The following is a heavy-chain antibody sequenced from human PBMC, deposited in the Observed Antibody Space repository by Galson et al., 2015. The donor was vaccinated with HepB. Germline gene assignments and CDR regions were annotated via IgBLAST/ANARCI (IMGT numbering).Heavy chain of an antibody. CDR1: GFSFSDFA. J-gene: IGHJ4*02. D-gene: IGHD1-26*01. Sequence: SLRLSCAASGFSFSDFALHWVRQGPGKGPEWVALISHDGKHQYYADSVRGRFTISRDISKNTLNLQMNSLRVEDTGIYYCARDPDDTEGYYMTFDSWGQGTLVTVSS. V-gene: IGHV3-30*04. CDR3: ARDPDDTEGYYMTFDS. CDR2: ISHDGKHQ.